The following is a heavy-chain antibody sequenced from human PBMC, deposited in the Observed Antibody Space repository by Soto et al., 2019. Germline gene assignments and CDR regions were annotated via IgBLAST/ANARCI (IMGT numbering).Heavy chain of an antibody. J-gene: IGHJ6*03. Sequence: EVQLVESGGGLVQPGGSLRLSCAASGFTISGNAMNWVRQVPGRGLEWVSYISSSSTNIHYADSVRGRFTISRDNAKNSLYLQMNSLRDEDTAVYRCARDLSWGSKWYYYMDVWGKGTTVTVSS. D-gene: IGHD3-16*01. V-gene: IGHV3-48*02. CDR2: ISSSSTNI. CDR3: ARDLSWGSKWYYYMDV. CDR1: GFTISGNA.